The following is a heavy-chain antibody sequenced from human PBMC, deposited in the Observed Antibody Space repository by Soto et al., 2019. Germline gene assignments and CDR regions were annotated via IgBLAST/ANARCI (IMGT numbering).Heavy chain of an antibody. CDR1: TSYW. Sequence: TSYWIGWVRQMPGKGLEWMGIIYLGDSDTRYSPSFQGQVTISADKSISTAYLQWSSLKASDTAMYYCARQTYCSSTSCYTVDSWGQGTLVTVSS. J-gene: IGHJ4*02. V-gene: IGHV5-51*01. CDR2: IYLGDSDT. D-gene: IGHD2-2*02. CDR3: ARQTYCSSTSCYTVDS.